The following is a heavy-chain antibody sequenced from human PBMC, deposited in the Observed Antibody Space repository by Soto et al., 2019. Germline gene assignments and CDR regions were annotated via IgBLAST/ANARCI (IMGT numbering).Heavy chain of an antibody. Sequence: QVQLVESGGGVVQPGRSLRLSCVASGFTFSTYGMHWVRQAPGKGLEWVAVIWYDESNKYYADSVKGRFTISRDNSKNPVYVQMNSLRAEDTAVYYCARGYADNSATLDHWGQGRLVTVSS. CDR3: ARGYADNSATLDH. D-gene: IGHD1-1*01. J-gene: IGHJ4*02. CDR2: IWYDESNK. V-gene: IGHV3-33*01. CDR1: GFTFSTYG.